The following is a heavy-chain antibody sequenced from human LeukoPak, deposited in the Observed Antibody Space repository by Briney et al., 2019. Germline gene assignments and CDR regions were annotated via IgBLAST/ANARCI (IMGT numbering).Heavy chain of an antibody. CDR1: GYTFTSYG. V-gene: IGHV1-18*01. Sequence: ASVKVSCKASGYTFTSYGINWVRQAPGQGLEWMGWISDYNGNTNYAQKLQGRVTMTTDTSTSTAYMELRSLRSDDTAVYYCARGIAAAGNPYYYYYYMDVWGKGTTVTVSS. D-gene: IGHD6-13*01. J-gene: IGHJ6*03. CDR2: ISDYNGNT. CDR3: ARGIAAAGNPYYYYYYMDV.